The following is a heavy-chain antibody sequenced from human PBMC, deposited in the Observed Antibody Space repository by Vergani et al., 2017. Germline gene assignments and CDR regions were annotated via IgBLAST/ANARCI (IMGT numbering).Heavy chain of an antibody. J-gene: IGHJ4*02. D-gene: IGHD3-10*01. CDR1: GGSISSSNW. CDR2: IYHSGST. Sequence: QVQLQESGPGLVKPSGTLSLTCAVSGGSISSSNWWSWVRQPPGKGLEWIGEIYHSGSTNYNPSLKSRVTISVDKSKNQFSLKLSSVTAADTAVYCCARIKKYYYGSGSYYYFDYWGQGTLVTVSS. V-gene: IGHV4-4*01. CDR3: ARIKKYYYGSGSYYYFDY.